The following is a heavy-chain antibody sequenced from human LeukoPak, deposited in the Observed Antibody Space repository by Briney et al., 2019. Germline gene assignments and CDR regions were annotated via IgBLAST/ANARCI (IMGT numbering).Heavy chain of an antibody. CDR1: GGSISSYY. Sequence: SETLSLTCTVSGGSISSYYWSWIRQPPVKGLEWIGYIYYSGSTNYNPSLKSRVTISVDTSKNQFSLKLSSVTAADTAVYYCASYYDSSGYLDYWGQGTLVTVSS. CDR2: IYYSGST. CDR3: ASYYDSSGYLDY. J-gene: IGHJ4*02. V-gene: IGHV4-59*01. D-gene: IGHD3-22*01.